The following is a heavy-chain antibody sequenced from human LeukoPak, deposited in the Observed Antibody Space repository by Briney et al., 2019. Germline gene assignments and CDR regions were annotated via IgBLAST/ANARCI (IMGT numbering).Heavy chain of an antibody. CDR1: GFNFSSYS. CDR2: ISSGSSYI. J-gene: IGHJ4*02. V-gene: IGHV3-21*01. CDR3: ATRPGITIFGVVIM. Sequence: GGSLRLSCAASGFNFSSYSMNWVRQAPGKGLEWVSSISSGSSYIYYADSVKGRFTISRDNAKNSLYLQMNSLRAEDTAVYYCATRPGITIFGVVIMWGQGTLVTVSS. D-gene: IGHD3-3*01.